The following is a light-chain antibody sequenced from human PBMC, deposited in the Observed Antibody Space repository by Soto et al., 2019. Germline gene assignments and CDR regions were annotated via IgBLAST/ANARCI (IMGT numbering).Light chain of an antibody. V-gene: IGKV3-15*01. Sequence: EIVMTQSPATLSMSPGERATLSCRASQSVANNLAWYQQKPGQAPRLLIHGVSARATGIPARFSGSGSGTEFTLTISGLQSEDFAIYYCQQYDDWPRTFGQGTKVDIK. CDR2: GVS. CDR1: QSVANN. CDR3: QQYDDWPRT. J-gene: IGKJ1*01.